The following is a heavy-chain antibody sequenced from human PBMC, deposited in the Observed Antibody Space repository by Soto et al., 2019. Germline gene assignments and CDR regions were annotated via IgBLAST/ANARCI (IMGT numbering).Heavy chain of an antibody. Sequence: SVKGRFTISRDNAKNSLYLQMKSLRAEDTAVYYCARQSDMTTFGGVIVRTGMDVWGQGTTVTVSS. CDR3: ARQSDMTTFGGVIVRTGMDV. J-gene: IGHJ6*02. V-gene: IGHV3-48*01. D-gene: IGHD3-16*02.